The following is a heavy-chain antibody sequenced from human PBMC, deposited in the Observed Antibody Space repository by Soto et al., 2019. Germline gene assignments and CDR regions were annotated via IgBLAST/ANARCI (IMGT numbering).Heavy chain of an antibody. CDR3: AKPLGSESYLPFDY. CDR2: ISISGSSI. J-gene: IGHJ4*02. V-gene: IGHV3-11*01. Sequence: GGSLRLSCAASGFTFSDYYMSWIRQAPGKGLEWLSYISISGSSIYYADSVKGRFTISRDNAKNSLYLQMNSLRAEDTAVYYCAKPLGSESYLPFDYWGQGTLVTVSS. CDR1: GFTFSDYY. D-gene: IGHD3-10*01.